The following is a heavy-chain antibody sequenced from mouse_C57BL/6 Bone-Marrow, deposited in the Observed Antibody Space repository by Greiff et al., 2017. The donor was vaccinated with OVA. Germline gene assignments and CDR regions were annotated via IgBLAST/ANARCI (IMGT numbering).Heavy chain of an antibody. Sequence: EVKVVESGGDLVKPGGSLKLSCAASGFTFSSYCMSWVRQTPDKRLEWVATISSGGSYTYYPDSVKGRFTISRDNAKNTLYLQMSSLKSEDTAMYYCARLAGALGAMDYWGQGTSVTVSS. D-gene: IGHD3-1*01. J-gene: IGHJ4*01. CDR3: ARLAGALGAMDY. CDR2: ISSGGSYT. V-gene: IGHV5-6*01. CDR1: GFTFSSYC.